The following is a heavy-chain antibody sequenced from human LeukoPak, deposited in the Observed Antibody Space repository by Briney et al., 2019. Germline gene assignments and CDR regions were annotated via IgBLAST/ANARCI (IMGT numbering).Heavy chain of an antibody. CDR1: GFTFDDYA. V-gene: IGHV3-9*01. Sequence: PGGSLRLSCAASGFTFDDYAMHWVRQAPGKGLEWVSGISWNSGSIGYADSVKGRFTISRDNAKNSLYLQMNSLRAEDTALYYCAKDTAADTAMAAGVDYWGQGTLVTVSS. D-gene: IGHD5-18*01. CDR3: AKDTAADTAMAAGVDY. J-gene: IGHJ4*02. CDR2: ISWNSGSI.